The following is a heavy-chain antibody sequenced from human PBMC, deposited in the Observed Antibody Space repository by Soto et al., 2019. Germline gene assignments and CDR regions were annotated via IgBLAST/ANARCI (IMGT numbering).Heavy chain of an antibody. CDR1: GYTFSTHG. CDR2: MDPNSGNT. V-gene: IGHV1-8*01. J-gene: IGHJ4*02. Sequence: ASVKVSCKASGYTFSTHGINWVRQATGQGLEWMGWMDPNSGNTGYAQKFQGRVTMTRNTSISTAYMELSSLRSEDTAVYYCARGRITIFGVVIDDYWGQGTLVTVSS. CDR3: ARGRITIFGVVIDDY. D-gene: IGHD3-3*01.